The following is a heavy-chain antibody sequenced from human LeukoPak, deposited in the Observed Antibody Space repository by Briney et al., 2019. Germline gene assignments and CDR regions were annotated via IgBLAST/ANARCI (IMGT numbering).Heavy chain of an antibody. CDR3: ARSRGVRITIFGVVIKTDYGMDV. CDR1: GGSFSGYY. V-gene: IGHV4-34*01. Sequence: KPSETLSLTCAVYGGSFSGYYWSWIRQPPGKGLEWIGEINHSGSTNYNPSLKSRVTISVDTSKNQFSLKLSSVTVADTAVYYCARSRGVRITIFGVVIKTDYGMDVWGQGTTVTVSS. CDR2: INHSGST. J-gene: IGHJ6*02. D-gene: IGHD3-3*01.